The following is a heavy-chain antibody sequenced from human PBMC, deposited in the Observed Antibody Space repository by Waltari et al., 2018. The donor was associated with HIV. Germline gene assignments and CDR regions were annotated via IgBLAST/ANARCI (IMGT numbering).Heavy chain of an antibody. CDR3: VKGIGVAVAAAIDY. CDR1: GFTFDAYA. J-gene: IGHJ4*01. D-gene: IGHD2-2*01. Sequence: EVQLVESGGGLVQPGRSLRLSCAASGFTFDAYAMHWVRPVPGEGLEWVSGMRWRSSSTGYAESVKGRFTISRDNAKNSLYLEMNSLRGDDTALDYCVKGIGVAVAAAIDYWGHGTLVTVSS. CDR2: MRWRSSST. V-gene: IGHV3-9*01.